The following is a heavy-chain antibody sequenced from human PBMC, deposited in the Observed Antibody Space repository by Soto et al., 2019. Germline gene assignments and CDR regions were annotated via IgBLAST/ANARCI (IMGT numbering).Heavy chain of an antibody. V-gene: IGHV3-23*01. Sequence: EVQPLESGGGLVQPGGSLRLSCAASGFTFSSYAMSWVRQAPGKGLEWVSAISGSGGSTYYADSVKGRFTISRDNSKNTLYLQMNSLRAEDTAVYYCANGDTRGASYYYYYYGMDVWGQGTTVTVSS. CDR3: ANGDTRGASYYYYYYGMDV. CDR1: GFTFSSYA. CDR2: ISGSGGST. J-gene: IGHJ6*02. D-gene: IGHD1-26*01.